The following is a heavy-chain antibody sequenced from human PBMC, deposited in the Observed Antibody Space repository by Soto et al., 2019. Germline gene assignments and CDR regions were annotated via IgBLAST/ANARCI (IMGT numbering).Heavy chain of an antibody. V-gene: IGHV3-30*03. J-gene: IGHJ4*02. CDR1: GFTFSSYG. CDR3: ASYSGSYSPYDY. CDR2: ISYDGSNK. D-gene: IGHD1-26*01. Sequence: QVQLVESGGGVVQPGRSLRLSCAASGFTFSSYGMHWVRQAPGKGLEWVAVISYDGSNKYYADSVKGRFTISRDNSKNTLYLQMNSLRAEDTAVYYCASYSGSYSPYDYGGQGTLVTVSS.